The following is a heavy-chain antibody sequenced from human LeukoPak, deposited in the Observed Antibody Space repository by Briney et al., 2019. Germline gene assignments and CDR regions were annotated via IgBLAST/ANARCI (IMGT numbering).Heavy chain of an antibody. J-gene: IGHJ4*02. Sequence: PSETLSLTCAVYGGSFSGYYWSWIRQPPGKGLEWIGEINHSGSTNYNPSLKSRVTISVDTSKNQFSLKLSSVTAADTAVYYCARVWFGELWSWGQGTLVTVSS. CDR3: ARVWFGELWS. CDR2: INHSGST. V-gene: IGHV4-34*01. D-gene: IGHD3-10*01. CDR1: GGSFSGYY.